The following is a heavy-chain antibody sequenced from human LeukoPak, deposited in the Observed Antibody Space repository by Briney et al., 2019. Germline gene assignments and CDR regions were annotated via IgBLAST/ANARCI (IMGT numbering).Heavy chain of an antibody. CDR3: AREYVGTNYFDF. CDR1: GFTVSSNY. CDR2: IYSGGST. D-gene: IGHD1-26*01. Sequence: GGSLRLSCAASGFTVSSNYMSWVRQAPGKGLEWVSVIYSGGSTYYADSVKGRFTICRDNSKNTLYVQMNSLRAEDTAVYYCAREYVGTNYFDFRGQGTLVSVS. J-gene: IGHJ4*02. V-gene: IGHV3-66*01.